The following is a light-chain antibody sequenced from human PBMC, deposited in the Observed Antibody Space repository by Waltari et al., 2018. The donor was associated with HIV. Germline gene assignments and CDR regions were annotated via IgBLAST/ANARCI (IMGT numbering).Light chain of an antibody. J-gene: IGLJ3*02. CDR1: RSNIGSGYY. V-gene: IGLV1-40*01. Sequence: QSVLTKSPSVSGAPGQRVTISCSGGRSNIGSGYYVHWYQQFPGTAPKVLIYANTNRPSGVPDRFSGSKSGYSASLVITGLQAEDDADYYCQSYDSSLSGWVFGGGTKLTVL. CDR2: ANT. CDR3: QSYDSSLSGWV.